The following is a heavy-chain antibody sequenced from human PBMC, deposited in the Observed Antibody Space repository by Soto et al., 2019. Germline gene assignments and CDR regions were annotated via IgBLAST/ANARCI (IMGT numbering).Heavy chain of an antibody. J-gene: IGHJ6*02. Sequence: GGSLRLSCAASGFTFSNAWMNWVRQAPGKGLEWVGRIKSKSDGETTDYAAPVKGRFTISRDDSKNTLYLQMNSLKTEDTAVYYCTTGLTYYYDSSGYYWAGGMDVWGQGITVTVSS. CDR3: TTGLTYYYDSSGYYWAGGMDV. CDR1: GFTFSNAW. CDR2: IKSKSDGETT. V-gene: IGHV3-15*01. D-gene: IGHD3-22*01.